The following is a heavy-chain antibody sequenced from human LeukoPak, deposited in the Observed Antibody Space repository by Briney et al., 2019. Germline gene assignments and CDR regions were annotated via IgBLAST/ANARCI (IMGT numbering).Heavy chain of an antibody. CDR2: ISSSSSYI. J-gene: IGHJ4*02. V-gene: IGHV3-21*01. Sequence: PGGSLRLSCAASGFTFSSYSMNGVRQAPGKGLEWGSSISSSSSYIYYADSVKGRFTNSRDNAKNSLYLQMNSLRAEDTAVYYCARDSPYDFWSGYYTHWGQGTLVTVSS. D-gene: IGHD3-3*01. CDR3: ARDSPYDFWSGYYTH. CDR1: GFTFSSYS.